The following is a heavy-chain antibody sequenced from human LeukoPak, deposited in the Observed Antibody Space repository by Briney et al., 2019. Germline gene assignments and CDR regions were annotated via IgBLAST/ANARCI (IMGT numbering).Heavy chain of an antibody. CDR3: ARGGRDSSSWYLYYFDH. CDR2: IYYSGST. D-gene: IGHD6-13*01. Sequence: PSETLSLTCTVSGGSISSHYWSWIRQPPGKGLEWIGYIYYSGSTNYNPSLKSRVTISVDTSKNQFSLKLSSVTAADTAVYYCARGGRDSSSWYLYYFDHWGQGTLVTVSS. V-gene: IGHV4-59*11. CDR1: GGSISSHY. J-gene: IGHJ4*02.